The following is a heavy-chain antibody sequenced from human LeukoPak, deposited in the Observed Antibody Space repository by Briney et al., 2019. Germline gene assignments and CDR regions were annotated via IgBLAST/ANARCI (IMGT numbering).Heavy chain of an antibody. Sequence: GGSLRLSCAASGFPFSYYSMIWVRQAPGKELEWVSSIGSSNLYADSVKGRFTISRDNTKNSLYLQMNDLRAEDTAVYYCARVGPASGYYFDFWGQGTLVTVSS. CDR2: IGSSNL. CDR3: ARVGPASGYYFDF. D-gene: IGHD3-22*01. V-gene: IGHV3-21*01. J-gene: IGHJ4*02. CDR1: GFPFSYYS.